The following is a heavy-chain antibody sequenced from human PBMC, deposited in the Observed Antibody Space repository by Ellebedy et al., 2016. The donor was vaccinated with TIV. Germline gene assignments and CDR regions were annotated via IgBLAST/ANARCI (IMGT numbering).Heavy chain of an antibody. V-gene: IGHV3-20*01. CDR3: AKLQDSKGYYYFDY. CDR2: INWNGGNT. D-gene: IGHD3-22*01. J-gene: IGHJ4*02. Sequence: GESLKISCVASGFTFDAYGMRWVRQAPGKGLEWVPGINWNGGNTGYADSVKGRFAIYRDNVKNSLYLQMTSLRADDTALYDCAKLQDSKGYYYFDYWGQGTLVTVSS. CDR1: GFTFDAYG.